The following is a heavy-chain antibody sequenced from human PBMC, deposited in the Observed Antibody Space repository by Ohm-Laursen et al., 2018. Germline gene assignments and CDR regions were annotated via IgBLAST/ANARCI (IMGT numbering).Heavy chain of an antibody. V-gene: IGHV3-23*01. CDR1: GFTFSSYA. CDR3: ARSGNYYDSSGYPNYYYYGMDV. J-gene: IGHJ6*02. CDR2: NSRSGGGT. D-gene: IGHD3-22*01. Sequence: SLRLSCSASGFTFSSYAMSWVRQAPGKGLEWVSANSRSGGGTYYADSVKGRFTISRDNSKNTLYLQMNSLRAEDTAVYYCARSGNYYDSSGYPNYYYYGMDVWGQGTTVTVSS.